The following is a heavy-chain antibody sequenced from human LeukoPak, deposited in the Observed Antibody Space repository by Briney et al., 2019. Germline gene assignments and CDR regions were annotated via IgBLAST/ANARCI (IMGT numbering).Heavy chain of an antibody. CDR1: GFTFSDYY. CDR3: ARVYIAEDF. V-gene: IGHV3-11*01. CDR2: ISDSGTTI. D-gene: IGHD2-15*01. Sequence: PGGSLRLSCAVSGFTFSDYYMSWIRQAPGKGLEWISYISDSGTTIYYADSVRGRFTISRDNAKNSLYLQMNSLRAEDTAVYYCARVYIAEDFWGQGTLVTISS. J-gene: IGHJ4*02.